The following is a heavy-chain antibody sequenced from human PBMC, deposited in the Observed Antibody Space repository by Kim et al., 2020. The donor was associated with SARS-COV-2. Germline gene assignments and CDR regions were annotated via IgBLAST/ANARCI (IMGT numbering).Heavy chain of an antibody. J-gene: IGHJ6*02. CDR1: GFTFSDYY. CDR2: ISSSSYT. Sequence: GGSLRLSCAASGFTFSDYYMSWIRQAPGKGLEWVSYISSSSYTNYADSVKGRFTISRDNAKNSLYLQMNSLRAEDTAVYYCARGGNYDFWSGYYTYYYYYGMDVWGQGTTVTVSS. D-gene: IGHD3-3*01. V-gene: IGHV3-11*05. CDR3: ARGGNYDFWSGYYTYYYYYGMDV.